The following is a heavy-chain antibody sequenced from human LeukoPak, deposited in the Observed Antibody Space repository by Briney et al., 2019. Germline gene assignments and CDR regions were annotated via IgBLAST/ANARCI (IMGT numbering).Heavy chain of an antibody. CDR3: AKVWFGRPPPVPFDY. Sequence: PGGSLRLSCAASGFTFSSYAMSWVGQAQGRGREGVSPISGSGGSTYYADSVKGRFTISRDNSKNTLYLQMNSLRAEDTAVYYCAKVWFGRPPPVPFDYWGQGTLVTVSS. CDR2: ISGSGGST. D-gene: IGHD3-10*01. CDR1: GFTFSSYA. V-gene: IGHV3-23*01. J-gene: IGHJ4*02.